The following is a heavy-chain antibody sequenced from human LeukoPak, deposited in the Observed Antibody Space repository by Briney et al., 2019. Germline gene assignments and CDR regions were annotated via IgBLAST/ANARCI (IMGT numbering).Heavy chain of an antibody. CDR3: ARGHYDVLAASYKWTPDY. CDR1: GFPFDDYG. J-gene: IGHJ4*02. V-gene: IGHV3-20*04. Sequence: PGGSLRLSCVASGFPFDDYGMYWVRQAPGKGLEWISGINWNGGTTGYAGSVKGRFTISRANAKNSLSLQLNSLRVEDTAVYYCARGHYDVLAASYKWTPDYWGQGTLVTVSS. D-gene: IGHD3-9*01. CDR2: INWNGGTT.